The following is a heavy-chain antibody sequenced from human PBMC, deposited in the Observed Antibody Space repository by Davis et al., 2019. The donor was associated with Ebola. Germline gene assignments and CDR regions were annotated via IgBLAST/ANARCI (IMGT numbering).Heavy chain of an antibody. CDR2: MRYDESNK. V-gene: IGHV3-30*02. CDR1: GFTFSSYG. Sequence: GESLKISCAASGFTFSSYGMHWVRQAPGKGLEWVTFMRYDESNKYYADSVKGRFTISRDNSKNTLYLQMNSLRAEDTAVYYCARAGYSYGYEAYWGQGALVTVSS. CDR3: ARAGYSYGYEAY. J-gene: IGHJ4*02. D-gene: IGHD5-18*01.